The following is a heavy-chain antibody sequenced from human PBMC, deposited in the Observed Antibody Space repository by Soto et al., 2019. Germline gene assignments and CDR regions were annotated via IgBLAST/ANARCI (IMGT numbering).Heavy chain of an antibody. CDR3: AMKNIYSGYDPNYYYYYMDV. D-gene: IGHD5-12*01. J-gene: IGHJ6*03. CDR2: ISGSGGST. Sequence: PGGSLRLSCAASGVPFSSYAMSWVRQAPGKGLEWVSAISGSGGSTYYADSVKGRFTISRDNSKNTLYLQMNSLRAEDTAVYYCAMKNIYSGYDPNYYYYYMDVWGKGTTVTVSS. CDR1: GVPFSSYA. V-gene: IGHV3-23*01.